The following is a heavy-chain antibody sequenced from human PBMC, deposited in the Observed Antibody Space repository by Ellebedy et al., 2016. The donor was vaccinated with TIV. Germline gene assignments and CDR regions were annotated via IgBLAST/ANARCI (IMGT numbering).Heavy chain of an antibody. CDR3: ASAPNQDFYDY. V-gene: IGHV4-59*01. J-gene: IGHJ4*02. CDR1: GGSISSYY. Sequence: MPSDTLSLTCTVSGGSISSYYWSWIRQPPGKGLAWIVFTYYTGSTNYNPTLKSRVTISVDTSKNQVSLRLSSVTAADTAVYYCASAPNQDFYDYWGQGILVTVSS. CDR2: TYYTGST.